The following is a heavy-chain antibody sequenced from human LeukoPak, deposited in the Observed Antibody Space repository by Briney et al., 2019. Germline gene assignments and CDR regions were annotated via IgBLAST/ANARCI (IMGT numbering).Heavy chain of an antibody. V-gene: IGHV4-30-4*01. CDR2: IYYSGST. J-gene: IGHJ6*02. Sequence: PSETLSLTCTVSGGSISSGDYYWSWIRQPPGKGLEWIGYIYYSGSTYYNPSLKSRVTISVDTSKNQFSLKLSSVTAADTAVYYCASSYYDTYYYYYGMDVWGQGTTVTVSS. D-gene: IGHD3-9*01. CDR1: GGSISSGDYY. CDR3: ASSYYDTYYYYYGMDV.